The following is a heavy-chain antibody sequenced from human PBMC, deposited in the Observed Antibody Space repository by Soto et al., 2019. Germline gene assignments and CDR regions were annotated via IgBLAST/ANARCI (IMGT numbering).Heavy chain of an antibody. CDR1: GFTFSNFE. CDR2: INTAGSTK. CDR3: ARAECSSPDCLTAYYSYGLDV. J-gene: IGHJ6*02. D-gene: IGHD3-9*01. Sequence: EVQLVESGGNLVQPGGSLRLSCAASGFTFSNFEMHWVRQAPGKGLEWVSYINTAGSTKYYEESVKGRFTISRDNARNSLFLQMNSLRAEDTAVYYCARAECSSPDCLTAYYSYGLDVWGQGSTVTVSS. V-gene: IGHV3-48*03.